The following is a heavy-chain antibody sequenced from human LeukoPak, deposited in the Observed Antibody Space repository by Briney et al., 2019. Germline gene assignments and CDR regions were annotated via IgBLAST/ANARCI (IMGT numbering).Heavy chain of an antibody. J-gene: IGHJ4*02. CDR3: AGGSVTLGDH. CDR2: FYSSGST. Sequence: SQTLSLTCTVSGGSISSYYWSWIRQPAGKGLEWIGRFYSSGSTNYNPSLKSRVTISVDTSKNQFSLKLSSVTAADTAVYYCAGGSVTLGDHWGQGTLVTVSS. V-gene: IGHV4-4*07. CDR1: GGSISSYY. D-gene: IGHD4-17*01.